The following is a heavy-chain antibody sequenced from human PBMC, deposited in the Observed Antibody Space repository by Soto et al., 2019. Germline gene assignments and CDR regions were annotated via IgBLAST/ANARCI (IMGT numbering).Heavy chain of an antibody. J-gene: IGHJ4*02. CDR2: IYYSGST. CDR3: AREGYCRSTRCYELCFYI. D-gene: IGHD2-2*01. CDR1: GGCVSSYE. V-gene: IGHV4-59*02. Sequence: TLALLCTVSGGCVSSYEWDWIRQPPGNGLECIGYIYYSGSTSYNPSLKSRVTISVDTYKNQFSLKLSSVAAADKDVYYCAREGYCRSTRCYELCFYIWAQGTPATFST.